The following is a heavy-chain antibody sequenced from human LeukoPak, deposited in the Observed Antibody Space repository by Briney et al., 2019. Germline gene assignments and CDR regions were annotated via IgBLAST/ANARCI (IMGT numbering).Heavy chain of an antibody. V-gene: IGHV5-51*01. CDR3: ARPPSRGYSSSFEY. Sequence: GESLKISCKGSGYSFPTYWIAWVRQMPGKGLEWMGVIYPDESNIRYSPSFQGQITISADKSISTAYLQWSSLKASDTAMYYCARPPSRGYSSSFEYWGQGTLVTVSS. D-gene: IGHD2-2*03. CDR2: IYPDESNI. J-gene: IGHJ4*02. CDR1: GYSFPTYW.